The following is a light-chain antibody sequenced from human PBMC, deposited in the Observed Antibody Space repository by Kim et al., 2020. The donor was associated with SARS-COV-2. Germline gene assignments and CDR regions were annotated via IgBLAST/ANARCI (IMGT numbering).Light chain of an antibody. J-gene: IGLJ3*02. CDR3: LLHQNNARV. Sequence: QAVVTQEPSLTVSPGGTVTLTCAARSGAVTNGHYPYWFQQKPGQAPTTLIYDTRNKHSWTPARFPGSLLGGKAALTLSGAQPEDEAEYYCLLHQNNARVFGGGTQLTVL. V-gene: IGLV7-46*01. CDR1: SGAVTNGHY. CDR2: DTR.